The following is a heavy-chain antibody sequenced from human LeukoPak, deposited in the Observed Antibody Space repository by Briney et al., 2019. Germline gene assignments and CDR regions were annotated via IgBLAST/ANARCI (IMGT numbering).Heavy chain of an antibody. D-gene: IGHD6-19*01. CDR1: GGSISSYY. CDR3: ARERGAVAFDY. Sequence: KPSETLSLTCTVSGGSISSYYWSWIRQPPGKGLEWIGYIYYSGSTNYNPPLKSRVTISVDTSKNQFSLKLSSVTAADTAVYYCARERGAVAFDYWGQGTLVTVSS. CDR2: IYYSGST. J-gene: IGHJ4*02. V-gene: IGHV4-59*01.